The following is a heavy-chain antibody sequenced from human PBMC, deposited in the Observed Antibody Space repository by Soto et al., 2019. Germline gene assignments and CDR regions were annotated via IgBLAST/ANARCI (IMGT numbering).Heavy chain of an antibody. D-gene: IGHD3-22*01. CDR3: AKGRGFYSDNYFDP. Sequence: QVQLLESGPGLVKPSETLSLTCSVSLDSISNSYWTWIRQPAGKGLEWIGPIYSSGNANYNPSLKSRVTMSLATSKNQFSLSLKSVTAADTAIYYCAKGRGFYSDNYFDPWGQGTQVTVSS. CDR1: LDSISNSY. J-gene: IGHJ5*02. CDR2: IYSSGNA. V-gene: IGHV4-4*07.